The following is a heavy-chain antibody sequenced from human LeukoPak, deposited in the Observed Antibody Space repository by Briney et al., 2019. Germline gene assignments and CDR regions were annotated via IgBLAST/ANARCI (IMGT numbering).Heavy chain of an antibody. CDR2: INHNGST. CDR3: ARGLSSGMDV. J-gene: IGHJ6*04. CDR1: GGSFSGYY. V-gene: IGHV4-34*01. Sequence: PSDTPSLTCAVYGGSFSGYYWSWIRQPPGKGLEWIGEINHNGSTNYNPSLKSRVTISVDTSKNQFSLKLSSVTAADTAVYYCARGLSSGMDVWGKGTTVTVSS.